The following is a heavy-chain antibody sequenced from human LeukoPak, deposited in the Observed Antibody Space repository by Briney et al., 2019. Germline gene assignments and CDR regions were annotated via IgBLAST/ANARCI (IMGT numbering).Heavy chain of an antibody. D-gene: IGHD1-1*01. CDR3: ARRGSRNWNFDY. Sequence: GGSLKISCKGSGYSFTSYWIGWVRQLPGKGLEWMGIIYPGDSDTRYSPSFQGQVTISADKSISTAYLQWSSLEASDTATYYCARRGSRNWNFDYWGQGTLVTVSS. V-gene: IGHV5-51*01. CDR1: GYSFTSYW. CDR2: IYPGDSDT. J-gene: IGHJ4*02.